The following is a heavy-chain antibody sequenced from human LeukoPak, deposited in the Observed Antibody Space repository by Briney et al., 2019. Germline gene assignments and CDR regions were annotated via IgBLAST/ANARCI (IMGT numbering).Heavy chain of an antibody. CDR2: INPGCSDT. V-gene: IGHV5-51*01. CDR3: ARQEQQLVGNDAFDI. J-gene: IGHJ3*02. CDR1: GYSFTSYW. D-gene: IGHD6-13*01. Sequence: PGESLKISCKGSGYSFTSYWIGWVRQMPGKGLEWIAIINPGCSDTRYSPSFQGQVIISADKSITTAYLQWSSLKPSDTATYYCARQEQQLVGNDAFDIWGQGTMVTVSS.